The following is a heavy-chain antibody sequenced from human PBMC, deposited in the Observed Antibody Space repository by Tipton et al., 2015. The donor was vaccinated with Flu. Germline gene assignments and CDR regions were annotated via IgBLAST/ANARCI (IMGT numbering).Heavy chain of an antibody. Sequence: TLSLTCTVSGYSIRSGYLWGWIRQPPGKGLEWIGNFLHRGSTYYNPSLKSRVTISEDRSRNQFSLELNSVTAADTAVYYCARDRSGSNSLDYWGQGTLVTVSS. CDR3: ARDRSGSNSLDY. D-gene: IGHD1-26*01. V-gene: IGHV4-38-2*02. CDR2: FLHRGST. J-gene: IGHJ4*02. CDR1: GYSIRSGYL.